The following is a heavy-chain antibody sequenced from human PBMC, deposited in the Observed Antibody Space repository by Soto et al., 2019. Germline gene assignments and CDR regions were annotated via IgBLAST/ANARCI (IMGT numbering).Heavy chain of an antibody. CDR2: VFYDGYT. D-gene: IGHD6-19*01. CDR3: ARLQVAVPHY. V-gene: IGHV4-39*01. Sequence: QLPLQESGPGLVMPSETLSLTCTVSGDSISGSPYFWGWIRQPPGKRLEWIGSVFYDGYTLYTPSLRSRVTISVDTSKNQFSLKLTSVAVADTATYFCARLQVAVPHYWGQGTLVTVSS. J-gene: IGHJ4*02. CDR1: GDSISGSPYF.